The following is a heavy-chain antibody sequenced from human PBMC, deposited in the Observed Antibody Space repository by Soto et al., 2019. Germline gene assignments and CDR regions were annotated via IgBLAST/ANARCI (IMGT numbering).Heavy chain of an antibody. Sequence: PGESLKISCKGSGYSFTSYWISWVRQMPGKGLEWMGRIDPSDSYTNYSPSFQGHVTISADKSISTAYLQWSSLKASDTAMYYCARQVTGYGDYGYGMDVWGQGTTVTVSS. V-gene: IGHV5-10-1*01. CDR1: GYSFTSYW. J-gene: IGHJ6*02. CDR2: IDPSDSYT. D-gene: IGHD4-17*01. CDR3: ARQVTGYGDYGYGMDV.